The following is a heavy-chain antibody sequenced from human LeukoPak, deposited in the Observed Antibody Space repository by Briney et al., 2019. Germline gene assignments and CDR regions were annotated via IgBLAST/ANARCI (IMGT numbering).Heavy chain of an antibody. V-gene: IGHV3-23*01. CDR1: GFTFSSYV. CDR3: ARDARYCTNGVCPPALAFDI. D-gene: IGHD2-8*01. J-gene: IGHJ3*02. CDR2: ISDSGGST. Sequence: PGGSLRLSCAASGFTFSSYVMSWVRQAPGKGLEWVSGISDSGGSTYYADSVKGRFTISRDNSKNTLYLQMNSLRAEDTAVYYCARDARYCTNGVCPPALAFDIWGQGTMVTVSS.